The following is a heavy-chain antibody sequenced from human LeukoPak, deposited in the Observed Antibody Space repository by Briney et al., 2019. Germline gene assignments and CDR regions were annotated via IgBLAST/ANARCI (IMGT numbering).Heavy chain of an antibody. CDR3: AREVQGYYDFWSGYYPNWFDP. CDR2: IGSSGSTI. CDR1: GFTFSDYY. Sequence: GGSLRLSCAASGFTFSDYYMSWIRQAPGKGLEWVSYIGSSGSTIYYADSVKGRFTISRDNAKNSLYLQMNSLRAEDTAVYYCAREVQGYYDFWSGYYPNWFDPWGQGTLVTVSS. J-gene: IGHJ5*02. V-gene: IGHV3-11*04. D-gene: IGHD3-3*01.